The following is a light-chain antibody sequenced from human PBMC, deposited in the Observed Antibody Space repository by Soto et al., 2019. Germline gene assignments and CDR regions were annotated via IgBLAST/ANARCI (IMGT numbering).Light chain of an antibody. CDR1: QSVLYSSNNKNY. CDR2: WAS. J-gene: IGKJ1*01. Sequence: DIVMTQSPDSLAVSLGERATINCKSSQSVLYSSNNKNYLAWYQQKPGQPPKLLIYWASTRESGVPDRFSGGGSGTDFTLTISSLQAEDVAVYYCQQYYSPPPAFGHGTKMEIK. CDR3: QQYYSPPPA. V-gene: IGKV4-1*01.